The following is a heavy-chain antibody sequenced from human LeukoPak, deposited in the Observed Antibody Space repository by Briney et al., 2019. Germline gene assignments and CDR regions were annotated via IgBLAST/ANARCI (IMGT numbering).Heavy chain of an antibody. CDR1: GYSFISYW. V-gene: IGHV5-51*01. J-gene: IGHJ4*02. CDR2: IYPGDSDT. D-gene: IGHD4-17*01. CDR3: ARRRDLYGVYGHPLDY. Sequence: GEALKISCKGSGYSFISYWIGWGRQLPAKGGVWMGIIYPGDSDTRYSPSFQGQVTISADKSISTAYLQWSSLKASDTGMYYCARRRDLYGVYGHPLDYWGQGTLVTVSS.